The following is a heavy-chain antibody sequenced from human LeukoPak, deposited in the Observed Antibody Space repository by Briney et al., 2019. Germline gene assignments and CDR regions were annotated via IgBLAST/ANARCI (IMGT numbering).Heavy chain of an antibody. CDR3: ARSSDYYHDSSGSDY. Sequence: GASVKVSCKASGYTFTRYTVHWVRQAPGQRLEWMGWINAGNGNTKHSQKFQDRVTITRDTSASTAYMELSSLRSEDTAVYYCARSSDYYHDSSGSDYWGQGTLVTVSS. J-gene: IGHJ4*02. CDR2: INAGNGNT. V-gene: IGHV1-3*01. D-gene: IGHD3-22*01. CDR1: GYTFTRYT.